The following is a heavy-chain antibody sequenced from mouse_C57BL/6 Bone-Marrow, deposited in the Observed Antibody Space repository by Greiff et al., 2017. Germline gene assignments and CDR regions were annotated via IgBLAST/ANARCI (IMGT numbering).Heavy chain of an antibody. D-gene: IGHD3-2*01. J-gene: IGHJ1*03. CDR1: GYAFTNYL. CDR3: ARSDRRYWYFDV. CDR2: INPGSGGT. Sequence: QVHVKQSGAELVKPAPSVTVSCKASGYAFTNYLIEWVKQRPGQSLEWIGVINPGSGGTNYNAKFKGKTTLTADKSSSTAYMQRSSLTSEDSAVYFCARSDRRYWYFDVGGTGTTVTVPA. V-gene: IGHV1-54*01.